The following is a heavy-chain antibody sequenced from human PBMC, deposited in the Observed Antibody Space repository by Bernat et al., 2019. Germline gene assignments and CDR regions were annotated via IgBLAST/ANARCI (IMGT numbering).Heavy chain of an antibody. D-gene: IGHD2-15*01. CDR2: ISSSSSYI. Sequence: EVQLVESGGGLVKPGGSLRLSCAASGFTFSSYSMNWVRQAPGKGLEWVSSISSSSSYIYYADSVKGRFTISRDNAKNSLYLQMNSLRAEDTAVYYCAKEEGTIVVVVAATGFDYWGQGTLVTVSS. J-gene: IGHJ4*02. V-gene: IGHV3-21*01. CDR1: GFTFSSYS. CDR3: AKEEGTIVVVVAATGFDY.